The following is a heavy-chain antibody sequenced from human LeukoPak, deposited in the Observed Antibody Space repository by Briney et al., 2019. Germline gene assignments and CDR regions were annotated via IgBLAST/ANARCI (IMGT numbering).Heavy chain of an antibody. Sequence: PGGSLRLSCAASGFTFSDYYMSWIRQAPGKGLEWVSYICSSGSTIYYADSVKGRFTISRDNAKNSLYLQMNSLRAEDTAVYYCARVHYDSSGYYDDYWGQGTLVTVSS. D-gene: IGHD3-22*01. CDR2: ICSSGSTI. CDR1: GFTFSDYY. CDR3: ARVHYDSSGYYDDY. V-gene: IGHV3-11*04. J-gene: IGHJ4*02.